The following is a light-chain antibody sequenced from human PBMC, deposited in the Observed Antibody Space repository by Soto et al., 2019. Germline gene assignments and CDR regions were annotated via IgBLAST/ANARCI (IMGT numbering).Light chain of an antibody. CDR3: QQLDSMPIT. Sequence: IALTQSPATLPLSPEPRATLSCRASQSVSNYLAWYQQKPGQAPRLPIYAASNRATGIPDRFSGSGSGTDFTLTISRLEPEDSATYYCQQLDSMPITFGQGTRLEIK. J-gene: IGKJ5*01. CDR1: QSVSNY. CDR2: AAS. V-gene: IGKV3-11*01.